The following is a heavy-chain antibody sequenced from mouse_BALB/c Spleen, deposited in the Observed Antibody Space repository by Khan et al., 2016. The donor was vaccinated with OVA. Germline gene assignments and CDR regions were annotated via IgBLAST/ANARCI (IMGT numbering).Heavy chain of an antibody. CDR2: VSTGGHYT. J-gene: IGHJ3*01. Sequence: EVELVESGGDIVKPGGSLKLSCAASGFTFSTYGMSWVRQTPDKRLEWVATVSTGGHYTYYSDTVKGRFTISRDTAKNTPYLQMTSLRSEDTAMFYGTRLAYYYDSEGFAYWGQGTLVTVSA. V-gene: IGHV5-6*01. CDR3: TRLAYYYDSEGFAY. CDR1: GFTFSTYG. D-gene: IGHD1-1*01.